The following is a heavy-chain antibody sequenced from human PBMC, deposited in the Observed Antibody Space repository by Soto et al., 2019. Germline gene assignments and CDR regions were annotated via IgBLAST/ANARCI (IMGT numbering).Heavy chain of an antibody. CDR3: ARVLQGCRGTSCYLDI. J-gene: IGHJ3*02. Sequence: QVQLQESGPGLAKPSGALSLTCAVSGASISSTNWWNWVRQAPGKGPEWIGEILHSGSANYNPSLKSRVTISVDESRNQFSLRLTSVTAADTAVYYCARVLQGCRGTSCYLDIWGQGTMVTASA. D-gene: IGHD2-2*01. CDR2: ILHSGSA. CDR1: GASISSTNW. V-gene: IGHV4-4*02.